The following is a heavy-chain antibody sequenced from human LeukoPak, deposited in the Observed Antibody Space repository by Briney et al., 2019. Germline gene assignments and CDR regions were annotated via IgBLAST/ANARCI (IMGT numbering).Heavy chain of an antibody. V-gene: IGHV3-30*18. CDR2: ISYDGSNK. Sequence: PWGSLRLSGAASGFTFSSYGMHWVRQAPGKGLECVAVISYDGSNKYYADSVKGRFTISRDNSKNTLCLQMNSLRAEDTAVYYCAKAGGYSGYFYYYYYYMDVWGKGTTVTVSS. J-gene: IGHJ6*03. D-gene: IGHD5-12*01. CDR3: AKAGGYSGYFYYYYYYMDV. CDR1: GFTFSSYG.